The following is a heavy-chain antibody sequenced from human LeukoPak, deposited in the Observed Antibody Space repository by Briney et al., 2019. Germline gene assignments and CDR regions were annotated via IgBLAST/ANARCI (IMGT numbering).Heavy chain of an antibody. V-gene: IGHV6-1*01. CDR3: ARGMRAHSNFPYFDY. J-gene: IGHJ4*02. D-gene: IGHD4-11*01. Sequence: SQTLSLTCVISGYSVCSNSASWNWIRQSPSRGLEWLGRTYYKSKWYNDYAVSVKSRITITPDTSKKQFSLQLNSVTPEDTAVYYCARGMRAHSNFPYFDYWGQGSRVTVSS. CDR2: TYYKSKWYN. CDR1: GYSVCSNSAS.